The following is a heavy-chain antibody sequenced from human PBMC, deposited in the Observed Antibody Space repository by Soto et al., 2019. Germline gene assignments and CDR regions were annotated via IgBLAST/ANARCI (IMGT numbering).Heavy chain of an antibody. CDR1: GFTFSTYY. CDR2: ISSGSSYR. V-gene: IGHV3-21*02. CDR3: ATDGDSVIVPGWFDP. J-gene: IGHJ5*02. Sequence: EVQLVESGGGLVKPGGSLRLSCAASGFTFSTYYMNWVRQAPGKGLEWVSSISSGSSYRYYADSVKGRFTISRDNAKNSLYLQMNSLRAEDTAVYYCATDGDSVIVPGWFDPWGQGTLVTVSS. D-gene: IGHD2-2*01.